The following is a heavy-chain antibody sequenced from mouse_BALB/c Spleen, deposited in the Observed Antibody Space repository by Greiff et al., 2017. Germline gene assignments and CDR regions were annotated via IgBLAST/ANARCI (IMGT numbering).Heavy chain of an antibody. CDR2: ISSGGSYT. V-gene: IGHV5-6*01. CDR1: GFTFSSYG. D-gene: IGHD2-1*01. CDR3: ARHDGNCWFAY. Sequence: EVQLVESGGDLVKPGGSLKLSCAASGFTFSSYGMSWVRQTPDKRLEWVATISSGGSYTYYPDSVKGRFTISRDNAKNTLYLQMSSLKSEDTAMYYCARHDGNCWFAYWGQGTLVTVSA. J-gene: IGHJ3*01.